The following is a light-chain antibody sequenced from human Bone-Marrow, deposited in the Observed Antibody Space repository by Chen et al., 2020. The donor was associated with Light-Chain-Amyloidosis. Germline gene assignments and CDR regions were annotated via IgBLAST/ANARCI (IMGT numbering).Light chain of an antibody. CDR2: DDS. CDR1: NIGSTS. V-gene: IGLV3-21*02. CDR3: QVWDRSSGRPV. J-gene: IGLJ3*02. Sequence: SYVLTQPSSVSVAPGQTATIACGGNNIGSTSVHWYQQTPGQAPLLVGYDDSDRPSGIPERLSGSNSGNTATLTISRVEAGDEADYYCQVWDRSSGRPVFGGGTKLTVL.